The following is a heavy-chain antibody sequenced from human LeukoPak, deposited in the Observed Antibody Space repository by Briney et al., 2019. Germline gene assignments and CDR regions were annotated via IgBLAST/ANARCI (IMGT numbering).Heavy chain of an antibody. J-gene: IGHJ1*01. CDR3: AREGDSRWGELSP. D-gene: IGHD3-16*02. CDR1: GFTFGTYA. V-gene: IGHV3-33*01. CDR2: IWFDGSEQ. Sequence: GRSLRLSCAASGFTFGTYAIHWVRQAPGKGLEWVAVIWFDGSEQYYADSVKGRFIISRDNSKSTSNLQLNSLRAEDTAVYYCAREGDSRWGELSPWGQGTLVTVSS.